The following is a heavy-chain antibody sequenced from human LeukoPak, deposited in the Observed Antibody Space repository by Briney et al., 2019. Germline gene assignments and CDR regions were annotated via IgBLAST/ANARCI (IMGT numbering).Heavy chain of an antibody. CDR2: ISSSGSAI. CDR1: GFTFSSYE. V-gene: IGHV3-48*03. J-gene: IGHJ6*02. Sequence: GGSLRLSCAASGFTFSSYEMNWVRQAPGKGLEWVSYISSSGSAIYYADSVKGRFTISRDNAKNSLCLQMNSLRAEDTAVYYCAREGRNYYGMDVWGQGTTVTVSS. CDR3: AREGRNYYGMDV.